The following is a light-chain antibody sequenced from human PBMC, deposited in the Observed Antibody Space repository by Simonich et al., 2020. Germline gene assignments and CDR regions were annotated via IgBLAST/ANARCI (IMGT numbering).Light chain of an antibody. V-gene: IGLV2-11*01. CDR1: SRDGGGYNY. J-gene: IGLJ3*02. CDR3: CSYAGSYTEV. Sequence: SALTQPRPVSGSPGQSVTISCTGTSRDGGGYNYVSWYQQHPGKAPKLMIYDVSKRPSGVPDRFSGSKSGNTASLTISGLQAEDEADYYCCSYAGSYTEVFGGGTKLTVL. CDR2: DVS.